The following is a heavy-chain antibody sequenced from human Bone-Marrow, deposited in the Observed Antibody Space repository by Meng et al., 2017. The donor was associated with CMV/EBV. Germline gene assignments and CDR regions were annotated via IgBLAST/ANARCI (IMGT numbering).Heavy chain of an antibody. Sequence: GESLKISCAASGFTFSSYSMNWVRQAPGKGLEWVSSISSSSSYIYYADSVKGRFTIYRDNAKNSLYLQMNSLRAEDTAVYYCARGFPGTGYWGQGTLVTVSS. D-gene: IGHD3/OR15-3a*01. V-gene: IGHV3-21*01. J-gene: IGHJ4*02. CDR1: GFTFSSYS. CDR3: ARGFPGTGY. CDR2: ISSSSSYI.